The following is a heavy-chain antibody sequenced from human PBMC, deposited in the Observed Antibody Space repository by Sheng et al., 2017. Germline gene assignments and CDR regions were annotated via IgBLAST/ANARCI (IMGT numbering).Heavy chain of an antibody. CDR2: IYHSGST. CDR1: GYSISSGYY. D-gene: IGHD4-4*01. Sequence: QVQLQESGPGLVKPSETLSLTCAVSGYSISSGYYWGWIRQPPGKGLEWIASIYHSGSTYYNPSLKSRVTISVDTSKNHFSLKLTSVTAADTAVYFCAKGGSTVTNLNWFDPWGQGTLVTSPQ. CDR3: AKGGSTVTNLNWFDP. J-gene: IGHJ5*02. V-gene: IGHV4-38-2*01.